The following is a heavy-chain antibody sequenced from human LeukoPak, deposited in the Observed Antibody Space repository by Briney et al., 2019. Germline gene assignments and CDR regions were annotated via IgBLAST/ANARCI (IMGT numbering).Heavy chain of an antibody. Sequence: SETLSLTCTVSGGSISSSSYYWGWIRQPPGKGLEWIESIYYSGSTYYNPSLKSRVTISVDTSKNQFSLKLSSVTAADTAVYYCARVVGATYEDYFDYWGQGTLVTVCS. CDR3: ARVVGATYEDYFDY. J-gene: IGHJ4*02. D-gene: IGHD1-26*01. CDR1: GGSISSSSYY. CDR2: IYYSGST. V-gene: IGHV4-39*07.